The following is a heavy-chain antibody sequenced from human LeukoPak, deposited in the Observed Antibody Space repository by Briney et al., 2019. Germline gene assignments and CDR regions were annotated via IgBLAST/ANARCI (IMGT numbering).Heavy chain of an antibody. D-gene: IGHD3-22*01. J-gene: IGHJ4*02. V-gene: IGHV3-21*01. CDR2: ISSSSSYI. CDR3: ARDRASSLYDSSGYFDY. CDR1: GFTFSNHG. Sequence: PGGTLRLSCAASGFTFSNHGMNWVRQAPGKGLEWVSSISSSSSYIYYADSVKGRFTISRDNAKNSLYLQMNSLRAEDTAVYYCARDRASSLYDSSGYFDYWGQGTLVTVSS.